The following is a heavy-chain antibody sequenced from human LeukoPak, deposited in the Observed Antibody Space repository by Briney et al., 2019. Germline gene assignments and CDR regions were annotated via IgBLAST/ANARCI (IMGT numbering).Heavy chain of an antibody. CDR1: GGSISSYY. CDR2: IYYSGST. D-gene: IGHD1-26*01. CDR3: AGSFGWVGSYDY. Sequence: SETLSLTCTVSGGSISSYYWSWIRQPPGKGLEWIGYIYYSGSTNYNPSLKSRVTISVDTSKNQFSLKLISVTAAVTAVYYCAGSFGWVGSYDYWGQGTLVTVSS. V-gene: IGHV4-59*01. J-gene: IGHJ4*02.